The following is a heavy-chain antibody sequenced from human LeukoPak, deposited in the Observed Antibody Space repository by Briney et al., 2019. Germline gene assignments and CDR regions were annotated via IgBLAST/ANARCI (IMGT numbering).Heavy chain of an antibody. CDR2: IYYSGST. V-gene: IGHV4-61*01. Sequence: SETLSLTCTVSGGSVSSGSYYWSWIRQPPGKGLEWIGYIYYSGSTNYNPSLKSRVTISVDTSKNQFSLKLSSVTAADTAVYYCARDSIVVVPSEAENYYYYYGMDVWGQGTTVTVSS. CDR1: GGSVSSGSYY. J-gene: IGHJ6*02. CDR3: ARDSIVVVPSEAENYYYYYGMDV. D-gene: IGHD2-2*01.